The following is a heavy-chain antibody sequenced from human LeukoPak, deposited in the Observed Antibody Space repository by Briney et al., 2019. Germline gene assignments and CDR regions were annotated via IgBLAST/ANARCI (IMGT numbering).Heavy chain of an antibody. CDR2: NYYSGSN. D-gene: IGHD3-22*01. V-gene: IGHV4-39*01. Sequence: SETLSLTCTVSGDSLSSSSYYWGWLRQPPGKGVEWIGSNYYSGSNYYNPSLKSRVTISEKTSKKQFSLRLNSVTAADTAVYYCARFRGHYYDSSGYYYFDYWGQGTLVTVSS. J-gene: IGHJ4*02. CDR1: GDSLSSSSYY. CDR3: ARFRGHYYDSSGYYYFDY.